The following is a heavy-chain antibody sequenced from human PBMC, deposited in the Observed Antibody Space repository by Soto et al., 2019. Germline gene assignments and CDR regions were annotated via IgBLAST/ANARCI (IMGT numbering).Heavy chain of an antibody. V-gene: IGHV1-2*02. D-gene: IGHD3-10*01. Sequence: ASVKVSCKASGYTFTGYYMHWVRQAPGQGLEWMGWINPNSGGTNYAQKFQGRVTMTRDTSISTAYMELSRLRSDDTAVYYCARAKPWFGELLCWYCGYYYYGMDVWGQGTTVTVSS. CDR1: GYTFTGYY. J-gene: IGHJ6*02. CDR3: ARAKPWFGELLCWYCGYYYYGMDV. CDR2: INPNSGGT.